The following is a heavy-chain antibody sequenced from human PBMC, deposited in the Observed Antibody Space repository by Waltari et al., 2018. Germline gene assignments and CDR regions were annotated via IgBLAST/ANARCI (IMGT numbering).Heavy chain of an antibody. V-gene: IGHV3-48*03. CDR3: ARGPSMVRGVEVDY. Sequence: EVQLVESGGGLVQPGGSLRLSCAASGFTFSSYEMNWVRQAPGKGLEWVSYISSSGFTIDYADSVKGRFTISRDDAKNSLHLQMNSLRAEDTAVYYCARGPSMVRGVEVDYWGQGTLVTVSS. CDR2: ISSSGFTI. D-gene: IGHD3-10*01. CDR1: GFTFSSYE. J-gene: IGHJ4*02.